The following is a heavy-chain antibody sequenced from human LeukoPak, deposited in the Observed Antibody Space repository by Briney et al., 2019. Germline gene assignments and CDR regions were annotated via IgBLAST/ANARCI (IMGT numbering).Heavy chain of an antibody. CDR1: GGSFSGYY. D-gene: IGHD3-10*01. CDR2: INHSGST. CDR3: ARQRITIVRGVTKKGNYFDY. V-gene: IGHV4-34*01. Sequence: PSETLSLTCAVYGGSFSGYYWSWIRQPPGKGLEWIGEINHSGSTNYNPSLKSRGTISVDTSKNQFSLKLSSVTVADTPVYYCARQRITIVRGVTKKGNYFDYWGQGTLVTVSS. J-gene: IGHJ4*02.